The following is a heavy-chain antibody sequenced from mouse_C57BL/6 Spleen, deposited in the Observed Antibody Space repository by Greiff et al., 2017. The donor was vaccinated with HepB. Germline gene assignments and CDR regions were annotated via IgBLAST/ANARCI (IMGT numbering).Heavy chain of an antibody. Sequence: VKLVESGPGLVAPSQSLSITCTVSGFSLTSYAISWVRQPPGKGLEWLGVIWTGGGTNYNSALKSRLSISKDNSKSQVFLKMNSLQTDDTARYYCARGYGSSPHWYFDVWGTGTTVTVSS. J-gene: IGHJ1*03. CDR2: IWTGGGT. CDR3: ARGYGSSPHWYFDV. CDR1: GFSLTSYA. D-gene: IGHD1-1*01. V-gene: IGHV2-9-1*01.